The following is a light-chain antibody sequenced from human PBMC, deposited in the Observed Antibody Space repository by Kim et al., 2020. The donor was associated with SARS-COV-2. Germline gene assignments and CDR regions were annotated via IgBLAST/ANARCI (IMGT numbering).Light chain of an antibody. CDR3: QQYDDWPPWT. CDR1: QSVSSN. J-gene: IGKJ1*01. Sequence: PPGETATLSCRASQSVSSNVAWYQQKPGQAPRLLIYGASTRATDIPARCSGSGSGTDFTLTISSLQSEDLAVYHCQQYDDWPPWTFGQGTKVDIK. V-gene: IGKV3-15*01. CDR2: GAS.